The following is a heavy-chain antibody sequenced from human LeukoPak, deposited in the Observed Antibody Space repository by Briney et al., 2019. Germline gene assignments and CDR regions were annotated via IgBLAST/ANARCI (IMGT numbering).Heavy chain of an antibody. J-gene: IGHJ6*03. V-gene: IGHV4-4*07. CDR1: GGSISSYY. CDR3: ARAVGSGSFQTYYYYMDV. Sequence: PSETLSLTCTVSGGSISSYYWSWIRQPAGKGLEWIGRIYTSGSTNYNPSLKSRVTMSVDTSKHQFSLKLSSVTAADTAVYYCARAVGSGSFQTYYYYMDVWGKGTTVTISS. CDR2: IYTSGST. D-gene: IGHD3-10*01.